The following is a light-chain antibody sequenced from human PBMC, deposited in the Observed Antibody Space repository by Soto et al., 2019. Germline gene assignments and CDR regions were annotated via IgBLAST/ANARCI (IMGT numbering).Light chain of an antibody. Sequence: EIVLTQSPGTLSLSPGERATLSCRASQSVGSNYLAWYQQKPGQAPRLLIYGASSRATGVPDRFSSSGSGTDFTLTISRLESEDFAVFYCQHYDNSPWACGQGTKVEIK. J-gene: IGKJ1*01. V-gene: IGKV3-20*01. CDR3: QHYDNSPWA. CDR2: GAS. CDR1: QSVGSNY.